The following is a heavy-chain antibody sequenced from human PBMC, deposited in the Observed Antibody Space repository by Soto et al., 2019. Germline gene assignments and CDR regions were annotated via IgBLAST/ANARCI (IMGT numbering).Heavy chain of an antibody. Sequence: GGSLRLSCAASGFTLSDYYRSWIRQAPGKGLEWVSYISGSGSTIYYADSVKGRFTISRDNAKNSLHLQMNSLRAEDTAVYYCARVVAARGYYYYYMDVWGKGTTVTVSS. CDR2: ISGSGSTI. CDR3: ARVVAARGYYYYYMDV. D-gene: IGHD2-15*01. CDR1: GFTLSDYY. J-gene: IGHJ6*03. V-gene: IGHV3-11*01.